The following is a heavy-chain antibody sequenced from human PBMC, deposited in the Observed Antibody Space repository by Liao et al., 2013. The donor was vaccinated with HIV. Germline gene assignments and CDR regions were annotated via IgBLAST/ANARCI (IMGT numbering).Heavy chain of an antibody. V-gene: IGHV4-30-4*01. CDR1: GGSINSGPYY. J-gene: IGHJ6*03. CDR3: ARGDNGFWSGSHYYFYYMDV. CDR2: IYYSGSA. D-gene: IGHD3-3*01. Sequence: QVQLQESGPGLVRPSQTLSLSCTASGGSINSGPYYWSWIRLPPGKGPEWIGHIYYSGSADYNPSLKSRVSISLDTSKNQFSLKLSSVTAADTAVYYCARGDNGFWSGSHYYFYYMDVWGKGTTVTVSS.